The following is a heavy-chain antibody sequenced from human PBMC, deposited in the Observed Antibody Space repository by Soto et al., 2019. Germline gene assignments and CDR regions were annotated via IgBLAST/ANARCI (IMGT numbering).Heavy chain of an antibody. CDR2: IYHSGTI. CDR1: GGSISSGDYS. V-gene: IGHV4-30-2*01. D-gene: IGHD6-6*01. J-gene: IGHJ4*02. Sequence: SETLSLTCAVSGGSISSGDYSWSWIRQPPGKGLAWIGYIYHSGTIYYNPSLQSRVTISVDRSRNQFSLRLSSVTAADTAVYYCARSFGSSPTAFDYWGQGTLVTVSS. CDR3: ARSFGSSPTAFDY.